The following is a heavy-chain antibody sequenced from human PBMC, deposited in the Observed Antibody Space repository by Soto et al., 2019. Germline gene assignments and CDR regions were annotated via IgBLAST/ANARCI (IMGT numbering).Heavy chain of an antibody. CDR2: INHSGST. J-gene: IGHJ4*02. V-gene: IGHV4-34*01. CDR1: GGSFSGYY. D-gene: IGHD2-15*01. CDR3: ASERGGHGY. Sequence: LSLTCAVYGGSFSGYYWSWIRQPPGKELEWIGEINHSGSTNYNPSLKSRVTISVDTSKNQFSLKLSSVTAADTAVYYCASERGGHGYWGQGTLVTAPQ.